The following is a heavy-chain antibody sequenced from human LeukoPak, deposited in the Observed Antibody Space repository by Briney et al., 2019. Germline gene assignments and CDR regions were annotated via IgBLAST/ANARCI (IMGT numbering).Heavy chain of an antibody. J-gene: IGHJ4*03. D-gene: IGHD3-16*01. CDR2: INHSGST. V-gene: IGHV4-34*01. Sequence: NTSETLSLTCAVYGGSFSGYYWSWIRQPPGKGLEWIGEINHSGSTNYNPSLKSRVTISVDTSKKQFSLRLNAVTAADTAVFYCASLRVPGYFDYWGQGTLVTVSS. CDR1: GGSFSGYY. CDR3: ASLRVPGYFDY.